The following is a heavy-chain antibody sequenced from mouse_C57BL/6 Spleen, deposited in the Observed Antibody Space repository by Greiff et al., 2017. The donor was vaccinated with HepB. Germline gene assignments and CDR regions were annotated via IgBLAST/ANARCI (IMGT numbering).Heavy chain of an antibody. CDR1: GFTFSDYY. D-gene: IGHD2-4*01. CDR2: INYDGSST. Sequence: EVMLVESEGGLVQPGSSMKLSCTASGFTFSDYYMAWVRQVPEKGLEWVANINYDGSSTYYLDSLKSRFIISRGNAKNILYLQMSSLKSEDTATYYCARYDYDDAMDYWGQGTSVTVSS. V-gene: IGHV5-16*01. CDR3: ARYDYDDAMDY. J-gene: IGHJ4*01.